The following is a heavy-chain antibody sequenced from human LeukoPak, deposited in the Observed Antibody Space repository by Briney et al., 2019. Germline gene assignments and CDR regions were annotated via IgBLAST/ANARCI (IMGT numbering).Heavy chain of an antibody. CDR2: VSPGGYT. D-gene: IGHD2-21*01. J-gene: IGHJ5*02. CDR1: GVSVSDYY. Sequence: SETLSLTCAVSGVSVSDYYWSWIRQSPEKGLEWMGEVSPGGYTTYNPSLRSRVIISEDTSENQLSLNVTSVTAADTALYYCARIRCGRGQARCYNHWAQGSLVTVSS. CDR3: ARIRCGRGQARCYNH. V-gene: IGHV4-34*01.